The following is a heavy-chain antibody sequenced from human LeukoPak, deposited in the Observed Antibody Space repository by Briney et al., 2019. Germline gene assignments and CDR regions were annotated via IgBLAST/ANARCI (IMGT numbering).Heavy chain of an antibody. J-gene: IGHJ4*02. V-gene: IGHV1-46*01. Sequence: ASVKVSCKASGYTFTKYHMHWVRQAPGHGLEWMGMINPSAGSTSYAEQFQGRVAMTRERSTRTVYMELSSLRYDDTAVYYCAVEREKNYGFDYWGQGTLVTVSS. CDR2: INPSAGST. CDR1: GYTFTKYH. D-gene: IGHD3-16*01. CDR3: AVEREKNYGFDY.